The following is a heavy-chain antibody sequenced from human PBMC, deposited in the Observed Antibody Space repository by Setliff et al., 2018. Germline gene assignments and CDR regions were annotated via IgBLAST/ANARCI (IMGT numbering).Heavy chain of an antibody. CDR3: ARDADNYDTSENPIFDY. D-gene: IGHD3-22*01. J-gene: IGHJ4*02. CDR2: INAYNGDT. CDR1: GYTFTNYG. Sequence: GASVKVSCKASGYTFTNYGISWVRRAPGQGLEWMAYINAYNGDTYYAENLQVRVTVSTDTSTTTTYMELRNLRSDDTAVYYCARDADNYDTSENPIFDYWGQGTLVTVSS. V-gene: IGHV1-18*01.